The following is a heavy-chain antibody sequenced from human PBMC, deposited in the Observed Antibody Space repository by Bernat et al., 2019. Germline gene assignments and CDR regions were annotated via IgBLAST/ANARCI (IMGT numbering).Heavy chain of an antibody. CDR3: ATRGPTGSYFFDS. Sequence: VQLVESGGGLVQPGESLRLSCAASGFTFSSHGMSWVRQAPGKGLEWVSSIGRSGNTYYSDSAKGRFTISRDNSKNTLNLQMNTLRAEDTAVYYCATRGPTGSYFFDSWGQGTLVTVSS. CDR1: GFTFSSHG. V-gene: IGHV3-23*04. J-gene: IGHJ4*02. D-gene: IGHD3-10*01. CDR2: IGRSGNT.